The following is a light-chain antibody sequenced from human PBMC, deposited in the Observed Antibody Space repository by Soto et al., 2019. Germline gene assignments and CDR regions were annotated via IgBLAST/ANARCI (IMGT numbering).Light chain of an antibody. Sequence: QSVLTHPPSVAGAPGQRVTISCTGSTSNIGAGYDVHWYQQLPGTSPKLLIYGNSKRPSGVPDRFSGSKSGTSASLAITGLQAEDEADYDCQSYDSSLSGRVFGGGTKLTVL. J-gene: IGLJ3*02. CDR1: TSNIGAGYD. CDR3: QSYDSSLSGRV. CDR2: GNS. V-gene: IGLV1-40*01.